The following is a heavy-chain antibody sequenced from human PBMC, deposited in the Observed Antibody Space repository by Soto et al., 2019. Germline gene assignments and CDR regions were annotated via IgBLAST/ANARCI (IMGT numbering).Heavy chain of an antibody. V-gene: IGHV1-69*13. J-gene: IGHJ6*02. CDR3: ARDHTPATVTTSGVMDV. Sequence: AAVKVACKASGGTFSSYAISWVRQARGQGLEWMGGIIPIFGTANYAQKFQGRVTITADESTSTAYMDLSSLRSEDTAVYYCARDHTPATVTTSGVMDVWGQGTTVTVSS. CDR2: IIPIFGTA. D-gene: IGHD4-17*01. CDR1: GGTFSSYA.